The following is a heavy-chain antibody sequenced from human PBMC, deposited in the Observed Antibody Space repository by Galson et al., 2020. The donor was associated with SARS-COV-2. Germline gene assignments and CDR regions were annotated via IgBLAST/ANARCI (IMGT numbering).Heavy chain of an antibody. D-gene: IGHD6-13*01. CDR3: AAGYSSSWYYFDY. CDR2: IYPGDSDT. J-gene: IGHJ4*02. CDR1: GYSFTSYW. Sequence: KIGESLKISCKRSGYSFTSYWIGWVRQMPGKGLEWMGIIYPGDSDTRYSPSFQGQVTISADKSISTAYLQWSSLKASDTAMYYCAAGYSSSWYYFDYWGQGTLVTVSS. V-gene: IGHV5-51*01.